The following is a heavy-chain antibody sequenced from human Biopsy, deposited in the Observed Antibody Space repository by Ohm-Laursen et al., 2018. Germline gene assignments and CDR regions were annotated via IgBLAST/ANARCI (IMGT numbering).Heavy chain of an antibody. CDR2: ISGYNGNT. CDR1: GYMFYSYG. J-gene: IGHJ6*02. CDR3: ARDRHHAAGSYAGMDV. D-gene: IGHD3-10*01. Sequence: SSVKVSCKASGYMFYSYGVSWVRLAPGQGPEWMGWISGYNGNTNYPQSLQGRVTLTTDASSSTAYMELRGLRSDDTAVYYCARDRHHAAGSYAGMDVWGQGTTVTVSS. V-gene: IGHV1-18*01.